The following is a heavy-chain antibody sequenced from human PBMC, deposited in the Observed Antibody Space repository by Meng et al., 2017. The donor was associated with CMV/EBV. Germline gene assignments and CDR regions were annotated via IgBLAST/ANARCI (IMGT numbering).Heavy chain of an antibody. CDR3: ARQVPEFFGKDYYYYGMDV. Sequence: SVKVSCKASGGTFSSDAISWVRQAAGQGLEWMGGIIPIFGTANYAQKFQGRVTITTDESTSTAYMELSSLRSEDTAVYYCARQVPEFFGKDYYYYGMDVWGQGTTVTVSS. V-gene: IGHV1-69*05. CDR2: IIPIFGTA. D-gene: IGHD1-14*01. CDR1: GGTFSSDA. J-gene: IGHJ6*02.